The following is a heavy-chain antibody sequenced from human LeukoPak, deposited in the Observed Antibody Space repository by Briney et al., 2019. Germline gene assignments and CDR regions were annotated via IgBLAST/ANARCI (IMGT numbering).Heavy chain of an antibody. Sequence: ASVKVSCKASGYTFTAYYIHWVRLAPGQGLEWMGWISPNTGGTNYAQTFQGRVTMTRDTSISTAYIDLSRLTSDDTAVYYCARDWGLSGSYYGFSDYWGQGTLVTVSS. CDR1: GYTFTAYY. V-gene: IGHV1-2*02. J-gene: IGHJ4*02. CDR3: ARDWGLSGSYYGFSDY. CDR2: ISPNTGGT. D-gene: IGHD3-10*01.